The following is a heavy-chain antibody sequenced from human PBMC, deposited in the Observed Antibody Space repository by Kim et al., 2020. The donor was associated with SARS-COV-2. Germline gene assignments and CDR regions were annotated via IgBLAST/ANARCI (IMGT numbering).Heavy chain of an antibody. Sequence: SETLSLTCTVSGGSISSYYWSWIRQPPGKGLEWIGCIFYSGSTKYSPSLKSRVTTSVDTSKSQVSLKLNSVTAADTAVYFCARSHLYYHGAESDPYCFDLWGQGTLVTVSS. CDR1: GGSISSYY. CDR3: ARSHLYYHGAESDPYCFDL. J-gene: IGHJ4*02. D-gene: IGHD3-22*01. V-gene: IGHV4-59*01. CDR2: IFYSGST.